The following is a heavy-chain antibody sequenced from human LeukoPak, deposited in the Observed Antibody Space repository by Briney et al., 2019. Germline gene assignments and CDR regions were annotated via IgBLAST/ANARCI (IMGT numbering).Heavy chain of an antibody. CDR3: ARVDCSSTSCYEFDY. CDR1: GFTFSDYY. V-gene: IGHV3-11*04. D-gene: IGHD2-2*01. Sequence: GGSLRLSCAASGFTFSDYYMSWIRQAPGKGLEWVSYIRSSGNTIHYADSVKGRFTISRDNAKNSLYLQMNSLRAEDTAVYYCARVDCSSTSCYEFDYWGQGTLVTVSS. CDR2: IRSSGNTI. J-gene: IGHJ4*02.